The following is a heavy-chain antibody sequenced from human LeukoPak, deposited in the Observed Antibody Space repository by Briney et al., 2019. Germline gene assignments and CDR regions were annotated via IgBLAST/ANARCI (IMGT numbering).Heavy chain of an antibody. J-gene: IGHJ4*02. CDR1: GFTFSSFD. Sequence: PGGSLRLSCAASGFTFSSFDMHWVRQPTGQGLEWVSTIGTASDTYYPGSVEGRFTISRDNAKNSLYLRMDSLRAEDTALYYCARDRLGPSFSVSHFDLWGQGTLVTVSS. CDR3: ARDRLGPSFSVSHFDL. CDR2: IGTASDT. V-gene: IGHV3-13*01. D-gene: IGHD3-3*02.